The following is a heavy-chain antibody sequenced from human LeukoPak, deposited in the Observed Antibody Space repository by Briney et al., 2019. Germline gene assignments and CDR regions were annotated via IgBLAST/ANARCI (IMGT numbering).Heavy chain of an antibody. J-gene: IGHJ4*02. Sequence: PSETLSLTCAVYGGSFSGYYWSWIRQPPGKGMEWIGEINHSGSTNYNPSLKSRVTISVDTSKNQFSLKLSSVTAADTAVYYCARGSSTFGVVLLWGQGTLVTVSS. CDR3: ARGSSTFGVVLL. CDR1: GGSFSGYY. V-gene: IGHV4-34*01. CDR2: INHSGST. D-gene: IGHD3-3*01.